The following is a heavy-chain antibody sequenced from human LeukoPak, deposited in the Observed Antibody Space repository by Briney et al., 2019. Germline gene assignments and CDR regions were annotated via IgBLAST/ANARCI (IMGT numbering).Heavy chain of an antibody. V-gene: IGHV4-38-2*02. CDR1: GYFIYSGYY. CDR3: ARHVLMPIVVDYFDY. Sequence: SETLSLTCTVSGYFIYSGYYWGWIRQPPGKGLEWIGSIYHSRVTFYNPSLKSRVTISVDTSKNQFSLKLSSVTAADTAVYYCARHVLMPIVVDYFDYWGQGTLVTVSS. J-gene: IGHJ4*02. D-gene: IGHD3-22*01. CDR2: IYHSRVT.